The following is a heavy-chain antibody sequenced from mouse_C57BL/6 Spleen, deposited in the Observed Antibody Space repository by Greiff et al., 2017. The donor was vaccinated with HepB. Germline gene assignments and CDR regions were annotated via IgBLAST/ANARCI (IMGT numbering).Heavy chain of an antibody. D-gene: IGHD2-5*01. CDR3: ARRDSNYLYYFDY. J-gene: IGHJ2*01. V-gene: IGHV1-53*01. CDR2: INPSNGGT. Sequence: VQLQQPGTELVKPGASVKLSCKASGYTFTSYWMHWVKQRPGQGLEWIGNINPSNGGTNYNEKFKSKATLTVDKSSSPAYMQLSSLTSEDSAVYYCARRDSNYLYYFDYWGQGTTLTVSS. CDR1: GYTFTSYW.